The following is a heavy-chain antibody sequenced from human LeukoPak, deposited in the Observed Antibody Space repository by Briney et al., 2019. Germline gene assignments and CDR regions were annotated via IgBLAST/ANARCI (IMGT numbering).Heavy chain of an antibody. Sequence: GGPLRLSCVASGFSFSTYTMSWVRQAPGKGLEWVSGISAGAGSTYYADSVKGRFTISRDNSKNTLYLQMNSLRAEDTAVYYCAKQHDDYVWCFDYWGQGTLVTVSS. CDR2: ISAGAGST. V-gene: IGHV3-23*01. CDR1: GFSFSTYT. J-gene: IGHJ4*02. D-gene: IGHD3-16*01. CDR3: AKQHDDYVWCFDY.